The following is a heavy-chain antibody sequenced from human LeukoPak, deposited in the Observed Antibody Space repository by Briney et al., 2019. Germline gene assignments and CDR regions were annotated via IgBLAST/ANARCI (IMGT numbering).Heavy chain of an antibody. Sequence: EASVKVSCKASGYTFTGYYMHWVGQAPGQGLEWMGWINPNSGGTNYAQKFQDWVTMTRDTSISTAYMELSRLRSDDTAVYYCARISGSYGDHFDYWGQGTLVTVSS. J-gene: IGHJ4*02. CDR2: INPNSGGT. CDR1: GYTFTGYY. CDR3: ARISGSYGDHFDY. V-gene: IGHV1-2*04. D-gene: IGHD1-26*01.